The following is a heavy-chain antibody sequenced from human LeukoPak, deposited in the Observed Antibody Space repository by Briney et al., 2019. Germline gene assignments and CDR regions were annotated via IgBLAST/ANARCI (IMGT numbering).Heavy chain of an antibody. Sequence: ASVKVSCKASGYTFTSYGISWVRQAPGQGLEWMGWISAYNGNTNYAQKLQGRVTMTTDTSTSTAYMELRSLRSDDTAMYYCARDRAAAGTRIFDYWGQGTLVTVSS. V-gene: IGHV1-18*01. CDR3: ARDRAAAGTRIFDY. CDR2: ISAYNGNT. D-gene: IGHD6-13*01. CDR1: GYTFTSYG. J-gene: IGHJ4*02.